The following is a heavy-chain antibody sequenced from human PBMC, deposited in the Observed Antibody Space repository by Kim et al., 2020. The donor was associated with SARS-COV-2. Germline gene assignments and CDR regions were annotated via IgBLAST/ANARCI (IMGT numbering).Heavy chain of an antibody. CDR1: GFTFSSYA. Sequence: GGSLRLSCAASGFTFSSYAMSWVRQAPGKGLEWVSAISGSGGSTYYADSVKGRFTISRDNSKNTLYLQMNSLRAEDTAVYYCAKGPLLWFGELLSGFDYWGQGTLVTVSS. CDR3: AKGPLLWFGELLSGFDY. J-gene: IGHJ4*02. D-gene: IGHD3-10*01. CDR2: ISGSGGST. V-gene: IGHV3-23*01.